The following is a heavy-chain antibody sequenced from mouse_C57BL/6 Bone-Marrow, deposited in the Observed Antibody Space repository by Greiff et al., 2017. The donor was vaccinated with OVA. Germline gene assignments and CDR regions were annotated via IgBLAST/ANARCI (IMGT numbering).Heavy chain of an antibody. CDR3: ARPELRPWFAY. V-gene: IGHV1-64*01. CDR2: IHPNSGST. J-gene: IGHJ3*01. CDR1: GYTFTSYW. Sequence: QVQLQQPGAELVKPGASVTLSCKASGYTFTSYWMHWVRQRPGQGLEWIGMIHPNSGSTNYNEKFKSKTTLTVDKSSSTAYMQLSSLTSEDSAGYCCARPELRPWFAYWGQGTLVTVSA. D-gene: IGHD1-1*01.